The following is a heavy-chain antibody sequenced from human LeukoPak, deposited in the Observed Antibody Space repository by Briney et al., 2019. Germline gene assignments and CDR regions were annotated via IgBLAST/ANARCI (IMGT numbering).Heavy chain of an antibody. J-gene: IGHJ4*02. Sequence: GASVKVSCKASGGTFSSYAISWVRQAPGQGLEWMGGIIPIFGIANYAQKFQGRVTITADKSTSTAYMELSSLRSEDTAVYYCARTGSYGDYLDYWGQGTLVTVSS. D-gene: IGHD3-10*01. CDR3: ARTGSYGDYLDY. CDR1: GGTFSSYA. V-gene: IGHV1-69*10. CDR2: IIPIFGIA.